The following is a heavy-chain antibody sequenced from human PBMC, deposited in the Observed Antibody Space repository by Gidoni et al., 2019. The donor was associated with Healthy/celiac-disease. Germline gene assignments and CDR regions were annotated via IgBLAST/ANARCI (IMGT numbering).Heavy chain of an antibody. CDR2: IYWNDDK. J-gene: IGHJ3*02. Sequence: QITLKESGPTLVNPTQTLTLTCTFSGFSLSTSGVGVGWIRQPPGKALEWLALIYWNDDKRYSPSLKSRLTITKDTSKNQVVLTMTNMDPVDTATYYCAHTMDDSSGYPPANIGIWGQGTMVTVSS. D-gene: IGHD3-22*01. CDR3: AHTMDDSSGYPPANIGI. CDR1: GFSLSTSGVG. V-gene: IGHV2-5*01.